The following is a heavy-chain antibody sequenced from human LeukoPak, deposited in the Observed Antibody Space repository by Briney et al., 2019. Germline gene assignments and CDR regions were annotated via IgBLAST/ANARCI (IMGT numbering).Heavy chain of an antibody. J-gene: IGHJ4*02. V-gene: IGHV3-33*01. Sequence: GRSLRLSCVASGFTFSSYGMHWVRQAPGKGPEWVAVTWFDGSNKYYADSVKGRFTISRDNSKNTLYLEMNNLRAEDTAVYYCASAAGPFDNWGQGTLVTVSS. CDR2: TWFDGSNK. D-gene: IGHD6-13*01. CDR1: GFTFSSYG. CDR3: ASAAGPFDN.